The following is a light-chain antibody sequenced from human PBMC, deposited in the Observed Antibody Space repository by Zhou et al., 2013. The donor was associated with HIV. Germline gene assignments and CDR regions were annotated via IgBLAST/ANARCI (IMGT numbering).Light chain of an antibody. CDR1: QSVSSSY. Sequence: EIVLTQSPGTLSLSPGERATLSCRASQSVSSSYLAWYQQKPGQAPRLLIYGTSNRATGIPPRFSGSGSGTDFTLTINSLEPEDFAVYYCQQRMTFGQGHDVEIK. CDR3: QQRMT. CDR2: GTS. V-gene: IGKV3D-20*02. J-gene: IGKJ5*01.